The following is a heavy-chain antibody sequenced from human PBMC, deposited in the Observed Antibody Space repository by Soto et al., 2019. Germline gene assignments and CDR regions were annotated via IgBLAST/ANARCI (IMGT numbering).Heavy chain of an antibody. J-gene: IGHJ6*02. V-gene: IGHV6-1*01. CDR1: GYSVSSNGAA. D-gene: IGHD6-25*01. CDR2: TYYRSKWNN. Sequence: SETLSLTCAISGYSVSSNGAAWNWIRQSPSRGLQWLGRTYYRSKWNNDYAVSVKSRITINPDTSKNQFSLQLNSVTPEDTAVYYCARGHAATMDVWGQGTTVTVSS. CDR3: ARGHAATMDV.